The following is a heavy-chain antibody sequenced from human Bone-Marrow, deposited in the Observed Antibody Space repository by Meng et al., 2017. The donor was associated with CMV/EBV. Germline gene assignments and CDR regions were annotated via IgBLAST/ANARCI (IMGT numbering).Heavy chain of an antibody. Sequence: GESLKISCAASGFTFSSYAMAWVRQAPGKGLEWVSAISGSGGNTYYAGSVKGRFTISRDNSKNTLYLQMNSLRAEDTAVYYCAKDPVYRANPGVYFDYWGQGTLVTVSS. J-gene: IGHJ4*02. CDR3: AKDPVYRANPGVYFDY. D-gene: IGHD3-16*02. V-gene: IGHV3-23*01. CDR1: GFTFSSYA. CDR2: ISGSGGNT.